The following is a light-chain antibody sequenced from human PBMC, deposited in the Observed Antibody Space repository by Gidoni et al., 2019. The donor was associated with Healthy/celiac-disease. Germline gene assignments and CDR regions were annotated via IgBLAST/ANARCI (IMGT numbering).Light chain of an antibody. J-gene: IGLJ2*01. Sequence: SYELTQPPSVSVSPGQTASITCSGDKLGDKYACWYQQKPGQSPVLVIYQDSKRPSGLPERFSGSKSGNTATLTISGTQAMDEADYYCQAWDSSQAVFGGGTKLTVL. CDR3: QAWDSSQAV. CDR2: QDS. V-gene: IGLV3-1*01. CDR1: KLGDKY.